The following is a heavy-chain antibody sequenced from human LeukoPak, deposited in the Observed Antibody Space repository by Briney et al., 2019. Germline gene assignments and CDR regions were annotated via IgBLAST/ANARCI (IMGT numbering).Heavy chain of an antibody. CDR2: ISSSGSTI. CDR3: ARDNRGVLDY. CDR1: GFTFSSYE. J-gene: IGHJ4*02. Sequence: GGSLRLSCAASGFTFSSYEMNWVRQAPGKGLEWVSYISSSGSTIYYADSVKGRFTISRDNSKNTLYLQMNSLRAEDTAVYYCARDNRGVLDYWGQGTLVTVSS. V-gene: IGHV3-48*03. D-gene: IGHD3-10*01.